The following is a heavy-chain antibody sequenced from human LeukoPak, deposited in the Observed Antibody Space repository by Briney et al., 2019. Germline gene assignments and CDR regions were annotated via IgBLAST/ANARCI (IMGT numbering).Heavy chain of an antibody. J-gene: IGHJ4*02. CDR2: IYYSGST. CDR1: VGSISSYY. D-gene: IGHD3-22*01. V-gene: IGHV4-59*01. Sequence: SETLSLTCTVSVGSISSYYWSWIRQPPGKGLEWIGYIYYSGSTNYNPSLKSRVTISVDTSKNQFSLKLSSVTAADTAVYYCARETTYYYDSSGYYYGRYFDYWGQGTLVTVSS. CDR3: ARETTYYYDSSGYYYGRYFDY.